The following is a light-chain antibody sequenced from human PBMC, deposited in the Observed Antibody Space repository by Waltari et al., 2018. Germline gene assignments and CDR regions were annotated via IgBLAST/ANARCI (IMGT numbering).Light chain of an antibody. CDR2: KAS. CDR3: QQYHVPPLT. J-gene: IGKJ5*01. Sequence: DIQMTQSPSTLSASVGDRVTITCRASQSINRWLAWYQQKPGRAPSLLIYKASTLEAGGPSRFSGSGSGTEFTLTISSLQPDDFAVYYCQQYHVPPLTFGQGTRLEIK. CDR1: QSINRW. V-gene: IGKV1-5*03.